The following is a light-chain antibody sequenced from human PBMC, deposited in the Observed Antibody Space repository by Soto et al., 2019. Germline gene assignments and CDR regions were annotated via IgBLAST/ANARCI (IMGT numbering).Light chain of an antibody. V-gene: IGKV3-15*01. CDR2: GAS. CDR1: PSISNN. J-gene: IGKJ1*01. Sequence: IVLSQSPATLSLSTGERATLSCRASPSISNNLAWYQQKPGQAPRLLIYGASTRATGIPVRFSGSGSGTEFTLTISRLQSEDFAVYYCQHYNNWPPWTFGQRTNVAI. CDR3: QHYNNWPPWT.